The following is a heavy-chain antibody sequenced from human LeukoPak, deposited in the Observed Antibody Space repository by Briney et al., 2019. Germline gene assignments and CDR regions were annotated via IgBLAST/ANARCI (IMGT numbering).Heavy chain of an antibody. CDR3: ARGRGYCSSTSCLVYYYYYMDV. CDR2: MNPNSGNT. CDR1: GYTFTSYD. J-gene: IGHJ6*03. V-gene: IGHV1-8*01. D-gene: IGHD2-2*01. Sequence: GASVKVSCKASGYTFTSYDISWVRQATGQGLEWMGWMNPNSGNTGYAQKFQGRVTMTRNTSISTAYMELSSLRSEDTAVYYCARGRGYCSSTSCLVYYYYYMDVWGKGTTVTVSS.